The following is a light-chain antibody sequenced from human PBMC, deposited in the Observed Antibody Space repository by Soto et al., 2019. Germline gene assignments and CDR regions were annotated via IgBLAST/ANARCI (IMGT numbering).Light chain of an antibody. Sequence: QAVVTQPPSVSGAPGQRVTISCTGSSSNIGAHYDVHWYQQLPGTAPKLLIYGNSNRPSVVPDRFSGSKSGTSASLAITGLQAEDEADYYCQSYDNSLSVYVFGTGTKLTVL. CDR1: SSNIGAHYD. CDR2: GNS. V-gene: IGLV1-40*01. CDR3: QSYDNSLSVYV. J-gene: IGLJ1*01.